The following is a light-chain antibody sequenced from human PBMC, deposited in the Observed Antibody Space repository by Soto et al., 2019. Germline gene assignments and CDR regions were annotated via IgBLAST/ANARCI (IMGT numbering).Light chain of an antibody. CDR1: QSFSSY. CDR3: QQSYGTWT. CDR2: AAS. V-gene: IGKV1-39*01. J-gene: IGKJ1*01. Sequence: QLTQSPSSLSSSVGDRVTLTCRASQSFSSYLTWHQRKAGKAPKLRIHAASNLESGVPSRLSGSGSGTDFTLTISSMQPEDFATYYCQQSYGTWTFGQGTKVDIK.